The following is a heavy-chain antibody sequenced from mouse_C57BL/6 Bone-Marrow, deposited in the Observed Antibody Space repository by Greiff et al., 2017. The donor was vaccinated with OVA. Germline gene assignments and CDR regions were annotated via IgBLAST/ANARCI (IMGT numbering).Heavy chain of an antibody. Sequence: EVHLVESGGGLVKPGGSLKLSCAASGFTFSSYTMSWVRQTPEKRLEWVATISGGGGNTYYPDSVKGRFTISRDNAKNTLYLQMSSLRSEDTALYYCARHTFHSYSVSSYDWYFGVWGTGTTVTVSS. CDR1: GFTFSSYT. J-gene: IGHJ1*03. D-gene: IGHD1-1*01. CDR2: ISGGGGNT. V-gene: IGHV5-9*01. CDR3: ARHTFHSYSVSSYDWYFGV.